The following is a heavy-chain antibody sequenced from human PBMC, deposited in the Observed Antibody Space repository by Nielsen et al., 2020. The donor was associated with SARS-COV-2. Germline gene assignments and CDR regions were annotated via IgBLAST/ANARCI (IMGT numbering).Heavy chain of an antibody. D-gene: IGHD5-24*01. Sequence: ASVKVSCKASGYSFSIYGLSWVRQAPGQGLEWMGWISSNNGNTNYEQRFQGRVTMTTDTSTSTAFLELTSLKSDDTAVYYCARGRGGYKNGGIDYWGQGILVTVSS. CDR2: ISSNNGNT. V-gene: IGHV1-18*01. CDR3: ARGRGGYKNGGIDY. CDR1: GYSFSIYG. J-gene: IGHJ4*02.